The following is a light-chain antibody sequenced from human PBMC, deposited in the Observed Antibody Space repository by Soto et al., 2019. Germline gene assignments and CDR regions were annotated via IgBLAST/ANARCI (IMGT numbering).Light chain of an antibody. Sequence: QSALTQPASVSGSPGQSITISCTGTSNDIGANNYVSWYQQHPGKAPKLMIYDVTNRPSGVSYRFSGSKSGDTASLTISGLLPEDDADYYCSSYTVTNIGVFGGGTKVTVL. CDR2: DVT. CDR3: SSYTVTNIGV. V-gene: IGLV2-14*03. J-gene: IGLJ3*02. CDR1: SNDIGANNY.